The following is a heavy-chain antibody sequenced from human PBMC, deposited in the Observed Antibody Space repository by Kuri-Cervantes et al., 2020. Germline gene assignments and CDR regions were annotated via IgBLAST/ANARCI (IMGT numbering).Heavy chain of an antibody. CDR1: GFTFHMYI. CDR2: ISSRSCYI. J-gene: IGHJ4*02. D-gene: IGHD2-21*02. Sequence: GESLKISCAASGFTFHMYIKNWVRQAPGKGLEWVSFISSRSCYIFYADSVKGRFTISRDNAKNSLCLQMNSLRAEDTAVYYCARDIEHIVVVTAGTFDYWGQGTRVTVSS. CDR3: ARDIEHIVVVTAGTFDY. V-gene: IGHV3-21*01.